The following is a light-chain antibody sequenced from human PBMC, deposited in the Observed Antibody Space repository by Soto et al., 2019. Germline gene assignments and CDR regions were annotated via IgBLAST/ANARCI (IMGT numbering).Light chain of an antibody. Sequence: EIVLTQSPGTLSLSPGERATLSCRSSQSVSTSYLAWYQQKPGQAPRLLIYGASSRATGIPDRFSGSGSVTDFTLTISRLEPEDFAVYYCQQYGRSPYTFGQGTKLEIK. CDR1: QSVSTSY. CDR3: QQYGRSPYT. J-gene: IGKJ2*01. CDR2: GAS. V-gene: IGKV3-20*01.